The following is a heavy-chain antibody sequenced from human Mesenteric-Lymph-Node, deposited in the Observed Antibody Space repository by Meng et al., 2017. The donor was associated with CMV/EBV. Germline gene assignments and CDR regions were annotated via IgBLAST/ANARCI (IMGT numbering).Heavy chain of an antibody. CDR3: ARNAPQRFWSGYYSNWFDP. CDR2: IHYSGST. Sequence: ISSSPYYWGWIRQPPGKGLEWIGSIHYSGSTNYNPSLKSRVTISLDTSNNQFSLKLSSVTAADTAVYYCARNAPQRFWSGYYSNWFDPWGQGTLVTVSS. D-gene: IGHD3-3*01. V-gene: IGHV4-39*07. CDR1: ISSSPYY. J-gene: IGHJ5*02.